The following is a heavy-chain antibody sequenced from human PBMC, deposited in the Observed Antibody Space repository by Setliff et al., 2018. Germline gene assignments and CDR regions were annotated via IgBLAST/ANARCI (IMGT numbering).Heavy chain of an antibody. CDR1: GFTFSTYA. Sequence: GGSLRLSCAASGFTFSTYAMSWVRQAPGKGLEWVSAISATGGTTFYADSVKGRLTISRDNSKNTLSLQMNSLRAEDTAVYYCAKAATAFKSNDAFDIWGQGTMVTVSS. CDR3: AKAATAFKSNDAFDI. V-gene: IGHV3-23*01. D-gene: IGHD1-26*01. CDR2: ISATGGTT. J-gene: IGHJ3*02.